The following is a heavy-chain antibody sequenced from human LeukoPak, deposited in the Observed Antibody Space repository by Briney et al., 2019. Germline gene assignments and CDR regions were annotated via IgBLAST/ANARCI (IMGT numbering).Heavy chain of an antibody. V-gene: IGHV3-9*01. CDR2: IRWNSGNI. J-gene: IGHJ4*02. CDR1: GFTFDDYA. Sequence: PGGSLRLSCAASGFTFDDYAMHWVRQAPGKGLEWGSGIRWNSGNIGYADSVKGRFTISRDNAKNSLYLQMNSLRAEDTALYYCAKESHYYGSGSHFDYWGQGTLVTVSS. CDR3: AKESHYYGSGSHFDY. D-gene: IGHD3-10*01.